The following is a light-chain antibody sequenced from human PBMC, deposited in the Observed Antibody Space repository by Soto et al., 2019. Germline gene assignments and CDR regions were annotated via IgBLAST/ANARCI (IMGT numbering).Light chain of an antibody. Sequence: IVLTQSPGTLSLSLGERATLSCRASKSLSSSYLAWYQQKPGQTPRLLIYGASTRSTGIPDRFSASGSGTDFTLTISRLEPEDFAIYYCQKFAGAPRTFGQGTKLEIK. CDR1: KSLSSSY. CDR2: GAS. J-gene: IGKJ2*01. CDR3: QKFAGAPRT. V-gene: IGKV3-20*01.